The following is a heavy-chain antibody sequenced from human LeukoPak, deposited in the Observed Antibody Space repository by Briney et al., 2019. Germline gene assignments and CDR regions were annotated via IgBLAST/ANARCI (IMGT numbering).Heavy chain of an antibody. CDR2: IYYSGST. V-gene: IGHV4-39*01. J-gene: IGHJ4*02. Sequence: SETLSLTCTVSGGSISSSSYYWGWIRQPPGKVLEWIGSIYYSGSTYYNPPLKSRVTISGDTSKNQFSLKLSSVTAADTAVYYCVCSTPALRVTTYDYWGQGTLVTVSS. CDR3: VCSTPALRVTTYDY. D-gene: IGHD4-17*01. CDR1: GGSISSSSYY.